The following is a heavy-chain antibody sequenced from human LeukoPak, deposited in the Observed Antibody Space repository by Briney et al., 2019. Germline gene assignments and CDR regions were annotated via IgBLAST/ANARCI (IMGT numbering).Heavy chain of an antibody. Sequence: PGGSLRLSCAASGFTFSSYSMNWVRQAPGKGLQWVSSLSGSGGSAYYADSVKGRFTISRDNSKNTLFLQMNSLRAEDTAVYYCARDLTGYSGTYSDYWGQGTLVTVSS. J-gene: IGHJ4*02. D-gene: IGHD1-26*01. CDR1: GFTFSSYS. V-gene: IGHV3-23*01. CDR3: ARDLTGYSGTYSDY. CDR2: LSGSGGSA.